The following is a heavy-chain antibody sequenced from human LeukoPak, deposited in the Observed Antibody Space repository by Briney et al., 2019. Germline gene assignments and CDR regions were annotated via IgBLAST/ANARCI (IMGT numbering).Heavy chain of an antibody. J-gene: IGHJ3*02. D-gene: IGHD5-24*01. CDR1: DGSISSDDYC. CDR2: IYYSGST. Sequence: SETLSLTCSVSDGSISSDDYCWNWIRQHPGNGLEWIGYIYYSGSTYYNPSPKSRVALSVDTSKNQFSLKLSSLTAADTAVYYCAKSREEIRGLDAFDIWGQGTMVTVSS. CDR3: AKSREEIRGLDAFDI. V-gene: IGHV4-31*03.